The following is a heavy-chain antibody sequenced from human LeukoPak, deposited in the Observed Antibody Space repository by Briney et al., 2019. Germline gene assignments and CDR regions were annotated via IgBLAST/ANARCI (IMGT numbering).Heavy chain of an antibody. CDR1: GYTFTTYW. CDR2: IYPDDSDI. D-gene: IGHD1-14*01. Sequence: GESLKISCKGSGYTFTTYWIGWVRQIPGKGLEWMALIYPDDSDIRYSPSFQGQVTISADKSMNTAYLQWSSLQASDTAMYYCVRRNRYDFEYWGQGSLVTVSS. CDR3: VRRNRYDFEY. V-gene: IGHV5-51*01. J-gene: IGHJ4*02.